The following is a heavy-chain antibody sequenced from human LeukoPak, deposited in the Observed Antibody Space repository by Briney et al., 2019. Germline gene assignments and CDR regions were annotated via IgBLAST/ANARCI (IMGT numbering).Heavy chain of an antibody. CDR3: AKAYSIPSTRSVYYYYGMDV. J-gene: IGHJ6*02. V-gene: IGHV3-23*01. CDR1: GFTFNSYA. Sequence: PGRSLRLSCAASGFTFNSYAMTWVRQAPGKGLEWVSAISGSGSSTYYADSVKGRLTISRNNSKSTLSLQMNSLRAEDTAAYYCAKAYSIPSTRSVYYYYGMDVWGQGTTVTVSS. D-gene: IGHD2-2*01. CDR2: ISGSGSST.